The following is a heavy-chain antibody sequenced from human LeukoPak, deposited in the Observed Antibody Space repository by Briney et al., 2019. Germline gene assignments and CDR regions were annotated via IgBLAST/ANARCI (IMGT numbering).Heavy chain of an antibody. CDR2: IYYSGST. CDR3: ARGSDFWSGYYGGFDP. CDR1: GGSISSSSYY. D-gene: IGHD3-3*01. J-gene: IGHJ5*02. Sequence: SETLSLTCTVSGGSISSSSYYWGWIRQPPGKGLEWIGSIYYSGSTYYNPSLKSRVTISVDTSKNQFSLKLSSVTAADTAAYYCARGSDFWSGYYGGFDPWGQGTLVTVSS. V-gene: IGHV4-39*07.